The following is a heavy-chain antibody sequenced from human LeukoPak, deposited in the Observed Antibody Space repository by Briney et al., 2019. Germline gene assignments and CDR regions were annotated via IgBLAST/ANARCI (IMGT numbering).Heavy chain of an antibody. V-gene: IGHV4-59*01. CDR2: IYYSGNT. CDR1: GGSISSYY. J-gene: IGHJ4*02. CDR3: AEGGYYGSGSYHS. Sequence: SETLSLTCTVSGGSISSYYWSWIRQPPGKGLEWIGYIYYSGNTNYNPSLKSRVTISVDTSKNRFSLKLSSVTAADTAVYYCAEGGYYGSGSYHSWGQGTLVTVSS. D-gene: IGHD3-10*01.